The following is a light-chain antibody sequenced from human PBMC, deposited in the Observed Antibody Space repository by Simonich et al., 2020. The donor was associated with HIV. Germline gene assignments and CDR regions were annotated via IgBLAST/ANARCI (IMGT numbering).Light chain of an antibody. V-gene: IGLV2-14*01. Sequence: QSALTQPASVSGSPGQSITISCTGTSSDVGGYNPVSWYQQHPGKAPKLIIYDVGKRPSGVSNRFSGSKSGNTASLTISGLQAEDEADYYCSSYTSSRTVVFGGGTKLTVL. CDR2: DVG. CDR3: SSYTSSRTVV. CDR1: SSDVGGYNP. J-gene: IGLJ2*01.